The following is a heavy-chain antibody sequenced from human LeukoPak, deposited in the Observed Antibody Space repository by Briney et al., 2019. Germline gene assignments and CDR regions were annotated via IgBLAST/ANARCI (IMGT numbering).Heavy chain of an antibody. V-gene: IGHV4-34*01. CDR3: ARGKAVAGYNWFDP. D-gene: IGHD6-19*01. CDR1: GGSFSGYY. J-gene: IGHJ5*02. Sequence: SETLSLTCAVYGGSFSGYYWSWIRQPPGKGLEWIGYIYHSGSTNYNPSLKSRVTISVDTSKNQFSLKLSSVTAADTAVYYCARGKAVAGYNWFDPWGQGILVTVSS. CDR2: IYHSGST.